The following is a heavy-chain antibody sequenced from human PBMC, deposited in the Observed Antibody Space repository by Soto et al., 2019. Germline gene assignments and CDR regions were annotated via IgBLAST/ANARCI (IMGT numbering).Heavy chain of an antibody. CDR1: GFTFSSCT. V-gene: IGHV3-21*01. D-gene: IGHD2-15*01. Sequence: EVHLVESGGGLVKPGGSLRLSCAVSGFTFSSCTMNWVRQAPGKGLAWVSSISPSTSHIYYADSGKGRFTISRDNAKNSLFLQMNSLRAEDTAVYYCSGCSGGACHQNYGMDVWGQGTTVTVSS. CDR2: ISPSTSHI. J-gene: IGHJ6*02. CDR3: SGCSGGACHQNYGMDV.